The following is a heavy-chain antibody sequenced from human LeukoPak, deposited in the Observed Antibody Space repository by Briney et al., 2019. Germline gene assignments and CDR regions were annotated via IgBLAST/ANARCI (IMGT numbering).Heavy chain of an antibody. CDR1: GGSISSSSYY. CDR2: IYYSGST. J-gene: IGHJ3*02. V-gene: IGHV4-39*07. Sequence: PSETLSLTCTVSGGSISSSSYYWGWIRQPPGKGLEWIGSIYYSGSTYYNPSLKSRVTISVDTSKNQFSLKLSSVTAADTAVYYCARGGLEMATIDGGAFDIWGQGTMVTVSS. D-gene: IGHD5-24*01. CDR3: ARGGLEMATIDGGAFDI.